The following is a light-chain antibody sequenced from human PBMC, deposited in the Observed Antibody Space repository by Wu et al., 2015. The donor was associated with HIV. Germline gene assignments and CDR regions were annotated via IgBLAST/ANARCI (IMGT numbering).Light chain of an antibody. CDR2: GAS. Sequence: EIVLTQSPGTLSLSPGERVTLYCRACQSVNNRYLAWYQQKPGQAPRLLIYGASSRATGIPDRFSGSGSGTDFTLTISRLEPEDFAVYYCQQYGNSPRTFGQGTKVEIK. J-gene: IGKJ1*01. CDR1: QSVNNRY. CDR3: QQYGNSPRT. V-gene: IGKV3-20*01.